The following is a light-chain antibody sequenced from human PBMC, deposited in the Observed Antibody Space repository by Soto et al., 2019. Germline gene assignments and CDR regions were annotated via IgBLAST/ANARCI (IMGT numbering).Light chain of an antibody. V-gene: IGKV1-12*01. CDR3: QQSDSFPFT. Sequence: GARVTIACRASQDISSWLAWYQQIPGKAPKLLIYAASALQGGVPSRFSGSGSGTHFTLTISSLQPEDFATYYCQQSDSFPFTFGPGTKVDIK. J-gene: IGKJ3*01. CDR2: AAS. CDR1: QDISSW.